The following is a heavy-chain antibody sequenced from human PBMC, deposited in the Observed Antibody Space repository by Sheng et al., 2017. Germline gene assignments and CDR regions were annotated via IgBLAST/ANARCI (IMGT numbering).Heavy chain of an antibody. J-gene: IGHJ4*02. D-gene: IGHD3-16*02. CDR3: AKDIYASGSYQFDF. V-gene: IGHV3-43*01. CDR2: INWDGTGT. CDR1: GFTFDDYA. Sequence: EVQLVESGGVVVQPGGPVRLSCAASGFTFDDYAMHWVRQSPGTGLEWVSLINWDGTGTYYADSVEGRFTISRDNGKNSLYLQMNSLTTEDTALYYCAKDIYASGSYQFDFWGQGTLVTVSS.